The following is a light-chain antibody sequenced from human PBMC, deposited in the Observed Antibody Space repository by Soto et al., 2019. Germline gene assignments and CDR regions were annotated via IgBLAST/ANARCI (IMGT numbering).Light chain of an antibody. Sequence: EIVLTQSPGTLSLSPLERATLSCMASQSVSSSYLAWYQQKPGQAPRLLIYGASSRATGIPDRFSGSGSGTDFTLTISRLEPEDFAVYHCQQYGRSPLTFGGGTKVDIK. V-gene: IGKV3-20*01. CDR1: QSVSSSY. CDR3: QQYGRSPLT. J-gene: IGKJ4*01. CDR2: GAS.